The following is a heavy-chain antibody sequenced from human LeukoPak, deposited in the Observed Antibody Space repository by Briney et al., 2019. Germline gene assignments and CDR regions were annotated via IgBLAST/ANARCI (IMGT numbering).Heavy chain of an antibody. CDR1: GGTFSSYA. J-gene: IGHJ3*02. CDR2: IIPIFGTA. V-gene: IGHV1-69*01. Sequence: SVKVSCKASGGTFSSYAISWVRQAPGQGLEWMGGIIPIFGTANYAQKFQGRVTITADESTSTAYMELSSLRSEDTAVYYCAREAGAGSDDAFDIWGQGAMVTVSS. CDR3: AREAGAGSDDAFDI. D-gene: IGHD3-10*01.